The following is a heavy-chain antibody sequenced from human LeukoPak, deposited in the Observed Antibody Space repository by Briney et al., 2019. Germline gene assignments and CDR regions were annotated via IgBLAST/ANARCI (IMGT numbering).Heavy chain of an antibody. V-gene: IGHV1-8*01. CDR3: ARNSGSAYY. CDR2: MNPNSGNT. J-gene: IGHJ4*02. D-gene: IGHD5-12*01. CDR1: GYSFTNHD. Sequence: ASVKVSCKSSGYSFTNHDISWVRQATGQGLEWMGWMNPNSGNTGYAEKFQGRVTMTRDTSITTAYMELSSLRSEDTAVYYCARNSGSAYYWGQGTLVTASS.